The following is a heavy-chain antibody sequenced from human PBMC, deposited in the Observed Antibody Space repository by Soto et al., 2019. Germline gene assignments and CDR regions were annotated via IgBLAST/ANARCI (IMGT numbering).Heavy chain of an antibody. CDR3: AREDFWSGYYTPAFDY. J-gene: IGHJ4*02. D-gene: IGHD3-3*01. CDR2: INAGNGNT. Sequence: ASVKVSCKASGYTFTSYAMHWVRQAPGQRLEWMGWINAGNGNTKYSQKFQGRVTITRDTSASTAYMELSSLRSEDTAVYYCAREDFWSGYYTPAFDYCGQGTMVAVST. CDR1: GYTFTSYA. V-gene: IGHV1-3*01.